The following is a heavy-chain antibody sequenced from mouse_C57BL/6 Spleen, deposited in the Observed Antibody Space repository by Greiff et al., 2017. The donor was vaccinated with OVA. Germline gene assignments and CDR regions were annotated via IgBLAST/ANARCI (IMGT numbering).Heavy chain of an antibody. V-gene: IGHV1-4*01. Sequence: SGAELARPGASVKMSCKASGYTFTSYTMHWVKQRPGQGLEWIGYINPSSGYTKYNQKFKDKATLTADKSSSTAYMQLSSLTSEDSAVYYCARSWLRYFDVWGTGTTVTVSS. D-gene: IGHD2-2*01. J-gene: IGHJ1*03. CDR2: INPSSGYT. CDR1: GYTFTSYT. CDR3: ARSWLRYFDV.